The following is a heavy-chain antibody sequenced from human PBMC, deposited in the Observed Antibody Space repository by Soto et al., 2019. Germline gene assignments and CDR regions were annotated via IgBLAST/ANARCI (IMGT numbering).Heavy chain of an antibody. V-gene: IGHV2-5*02. CDR1: GFSLSTTGVG. CDR3: AHSKSVPPAMAGPYYSYMDV. Sequence: ASGPTLVNPTQALTLTCTFSGFSLSTTGVGVGWIRQPPGKALEWLALIYWDDDRRYTPSLKSRLTITKDTSKNQVVLSMTNMDPVDTATSYCAHSKSVPPAMAGPYYSYMDVWGIGTTVTVSS. CDR2: IYWDDDR. D-gene: IGHD2-2*01. J-gene: IGHJ6*03.